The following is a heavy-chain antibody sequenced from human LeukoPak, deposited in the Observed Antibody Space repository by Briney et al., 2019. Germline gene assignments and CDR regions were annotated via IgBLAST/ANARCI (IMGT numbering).Heavy chain of an antibody. V-gene: IGHV1-18*01. CDR1: GYILTRNG. Sequence: PGASVKVSCKASGYILTRNGINWVRQAPGQGLEWMGRISPYNGNGNYAQKFQGRVTMTTDTSTSTAYMNLGSLRSDDTAVYYCARDLVEYYYDSSGYFDYWGQGTLVTVSS. D-gene: IGHD3-22*01. CDR2: ISPYNGNG. CDR3: ARDLVEYYYDSSGYFDY. J-gene: IGHJ4*02.